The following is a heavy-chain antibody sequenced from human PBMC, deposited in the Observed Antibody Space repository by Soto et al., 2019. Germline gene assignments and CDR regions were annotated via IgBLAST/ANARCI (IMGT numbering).Heavy chain of an antibody. CDR3: ARAPPLEWELRPAAFDL. D-gene: IGHD1-26*01. CDR2: IYSVGVT. Sequence: EVQLVESGGGLVQPGGSLRLSCVVSGSSVSNNYMGWVRQAPGKGLEWVSNIYSVGVTYYADSVKGRFIISRDNPKNTLYLQMNSLSAEDTAMYYCARAPPLEWELRPAAFDLWGQGTMVTVSS. V-gene: IGHV3-66*01. J-gene: IGHJ3*01. CDR1: GSSVSNNY.